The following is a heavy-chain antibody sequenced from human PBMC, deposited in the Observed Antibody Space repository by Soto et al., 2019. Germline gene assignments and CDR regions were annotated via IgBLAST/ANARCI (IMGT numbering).Heavy chain of an antibody. J-gene: IGHJ3*02. CDR3: AREVFRGWESNVAFDI. V-gene: IGHV1-69*08. Sequence: QVQLVQSGAEVKKPGSSVKVSCKASGGTFSSYTISWVRQAPGQGLEWMGRIIPILGIANYAQKFQGRVTITADKSTSTAYMELSSLRSEDTAVYYCAREVFRGWESNVAFDIWGQGTMVTVSS. CDR1: GGTFSSYT. D-gene: IGHD1-26*01. CDR2: IIPILGIA.